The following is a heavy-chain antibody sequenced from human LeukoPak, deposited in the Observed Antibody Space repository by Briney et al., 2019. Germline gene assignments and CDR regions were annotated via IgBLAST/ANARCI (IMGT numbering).Heavy chain of an antibody. D-gene: IGHD6-13*01. Sequence: PSETLSLTCTVSGGSISINYWSWIRQPAGRGLEWIGRIHTSGSTNYNPSLKSRVTMSIDTSKNQFSLKLKSVTAADTAVYFCASGSAGFDTWGQGTLVTVSS. V-gene: IGHV4-4*07. CDR3: ASGSAGFDT. CDR2: IHTSGST. J-gene: IGHJ5*02. CDR1: GGSISINY.